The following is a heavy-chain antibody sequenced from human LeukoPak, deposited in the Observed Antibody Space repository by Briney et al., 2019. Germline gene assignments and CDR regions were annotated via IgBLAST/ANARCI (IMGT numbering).Heavy chain of an antibody. V-gene: IGHV3-11*04. D-gene: IGHD3-3*01. J-gene: IGHJ3*02. CDR3: ARASRFGVVGRDAFDI. CDR2: ISSSVSTI. Sequence: PGGSLRLSCAAAGFTLRDYYMSWIRQGPGKGLEWVSYISSSVSTIYYADSVKGRFTISRDNAKNSLYLEVNSLRAEDTAVYYCARASRFGVVGRDAFDIWGQGTVVTVSS. CDR1: GFTLRDYY.